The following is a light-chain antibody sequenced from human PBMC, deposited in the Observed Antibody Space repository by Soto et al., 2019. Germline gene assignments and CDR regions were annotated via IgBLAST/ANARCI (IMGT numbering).Light chain of an antibody. Sequence: QSALTQPASVSGSPGQSINISCTGTSSDFANYNYLSWYQQPQGKAPKLIIYDVTKRPSGVSNRFSGSKSDNTASMTISGLQAEDGADYYCSSYTIISPLVFGGGTQLTVL. CDR3: SSYTIISPLV. CDR2: DVT. V-gene: IGLV2-14*03. J-gene: IGLJ2*01. CDR1: SSDFANYNY.